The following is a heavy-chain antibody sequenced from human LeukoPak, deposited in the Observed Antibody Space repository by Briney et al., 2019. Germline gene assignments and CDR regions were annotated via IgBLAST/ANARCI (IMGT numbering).Heavy chain of an antibody. J-gene: IGHJ2*01. CDR2: VYYSGST. V-gene: IGHV4-39*07. CDR3: ARTTQYGDPRGWAWYSDL. CDR1: GGPISSSSYF. Sequence: SETLSLTCTVSGGPISSSSYFWGWIRQPPGKGLEWIGNVYYSGSTYYNPSLKSRVTISVDTSKNQFSLKLTSVTAADTAVFYCARTTQYGDPRGWAWYSDLWGRGTLVSVSS. D-gene: IGHD4-17*01.